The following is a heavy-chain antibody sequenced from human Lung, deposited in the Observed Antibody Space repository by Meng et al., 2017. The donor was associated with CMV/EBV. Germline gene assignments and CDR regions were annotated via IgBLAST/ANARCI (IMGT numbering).Heavy chain of an antibody. CDR2: INPKTGST. CDR3: ARDTPEYPDSRNYPTLAY. J-gene: IGHJ4*02. D-gene: IGHD3-22*01. Sequence: ASVXVSRKASGYIFIDYYLFWVRQVPGQGLEWVGWINPKTGSTKYAQKLQGRVTVTRDTPMSTVYMEVTSLRSDDTAVYYCARDTPEYPDSRNYPTLAYWGQGTLVTVSS. V-gene: IGHV1-2*02. CDR1: GYIFIDYY.